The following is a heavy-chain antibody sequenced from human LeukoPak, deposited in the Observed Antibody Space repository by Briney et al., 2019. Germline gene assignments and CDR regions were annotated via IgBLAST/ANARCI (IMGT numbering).Heavy chain of an antibody. V-gene: IGHV4-39*07. Sequence: SETLSLTCTVSGGSISTSNYYWGWIRQPPGKGLEWNGNIFYSGSTYYSPSLRSRVTISLDTSKNQFSLKLSSVTAADTAVYYCARRDRKTKRYFDWLSRAEYFQHWGQGTLVTVSS. J-gene: IGHJ1*01. D-gene: IGHD3-9*01. CDR1: GGSISTSNYY. CDR2: IFYSGST. CDR3: ARRDRKTKRYFDWLSRAEYFQH.